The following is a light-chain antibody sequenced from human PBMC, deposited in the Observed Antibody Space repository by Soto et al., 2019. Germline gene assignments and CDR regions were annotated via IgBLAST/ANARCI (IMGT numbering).Light chain of an antibody. J-gene: IGKJ1*01. Sequence: DIPMTQSPSTLSSSVRDKVTITFRASQSISSWLAWYLQKPGKAPKLLIYEARNLESGVPSRFSGSGSGTEFTLTVSSLQPDDFATYYCQQYDSYPSTFGQGTKVDIK. CDR3: QQYDSYPST. CDR1: QSISSW. V-gene: IGKV1-5*01. CDR2: EAR.